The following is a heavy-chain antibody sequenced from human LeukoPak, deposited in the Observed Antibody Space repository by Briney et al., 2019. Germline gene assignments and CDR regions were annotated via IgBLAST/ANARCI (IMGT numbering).Heavy chain of an antibody. Sequence: PGGSLRLSCAASGFTFSSYEMNWVRQAPGKGLEWVSYISSSSRTIYYADSVKGRFTISRDNANNSLYLQMNSLRAGDTAVYYCARARVGCINGVCYHYYYYMDVWGKGTTVTVSS. CDR1: GFTFSSYE. J-gene: IGHJ6*03. D-gene: IGHD2-8*01. CDR2: ISSSSRTI. V-gene: IGHV3-48*01. CDR3: ARARVGCINGVCYHYYYYMDV.